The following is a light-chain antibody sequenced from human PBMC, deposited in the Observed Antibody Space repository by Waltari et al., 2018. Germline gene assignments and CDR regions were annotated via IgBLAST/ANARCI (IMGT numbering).Light chain of an antibody. CDR2: LGS. J-gene: IGKJ1*01. CDR3: MQRLQTPWT. CDR1: QSPRYFNGAYH. V-gene: IGKV2-28*01. Sequence: DIVLTQSPVSLPVTPGEPASIPCRSRQSPRYFNGAYHLDWYLQKAGQSPQLLIYLGSHRASGVPDRFSGGGSGTDFTLKISRVEAEDVGVYYCMQRLQTPWTFGQGTKLEIK.